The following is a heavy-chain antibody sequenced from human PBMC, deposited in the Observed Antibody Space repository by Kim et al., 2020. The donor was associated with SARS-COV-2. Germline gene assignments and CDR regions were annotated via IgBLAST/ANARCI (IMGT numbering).Heavy chain of an antibody. CDR3: ARSVFGDNY. J-gene: IGHJ4*02. CDR2: INQDGSES. CDR1: GFTFSHDW. Sequence: GGSLRLSCAASGFTFSHDWMTWVRQAPGKGLEWVANINQDGSESYYVDSVKGRFTISRHNAKNSLYLQMNSLRVEDTAVYYCARSVFGDNYWGQGTLVSV. D-gene: IGHD3-10*02. V-gene: IGHV3-7*01.